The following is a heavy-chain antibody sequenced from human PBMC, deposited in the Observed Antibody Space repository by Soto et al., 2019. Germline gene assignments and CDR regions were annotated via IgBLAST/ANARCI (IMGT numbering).Heavy chain of an antibody. J-gene: IGHJ4*02. D-gene: IGHD5-12*01. CDR1: GYTFTSYA. CDR2: MNPNSGNT. V-gene: IGHV1-8*01. Sequence: QVQLVQSGAEVKKPGASVKVSCKASGYTFTSYAINWVRQATGQGLEWMGWMNPNSGNTGYAQQFQGRVTMTRNTSISTAYMELSSLRSEGPAVYYCASGNSGYDSRFDYWGQGTLLTVSS. CDR3: ASGNSGYDSRFDY.